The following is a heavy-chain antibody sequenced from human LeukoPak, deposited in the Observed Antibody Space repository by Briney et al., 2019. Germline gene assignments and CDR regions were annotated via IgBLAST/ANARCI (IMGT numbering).Heavy chain of an antibody. D-gene: IGHD2-2*01. V-gene: IGHV4-59*03. Sequence: SETLSLTCSVSGVSISTQTWSWIRQPPGKGLEWIGYRCDDGRDLYSPSLRGRVTLSVDASQTQFSLSLRSVTAADTAIYFCARTTRVAPAGRAEYFEDWGQGTLVIVSS. J-gene: IGHJ1*01. CDR1: GVSISTQT. CDR3: ARTTRVAPAGRAEYFED. CDR2: RCDDGRD.